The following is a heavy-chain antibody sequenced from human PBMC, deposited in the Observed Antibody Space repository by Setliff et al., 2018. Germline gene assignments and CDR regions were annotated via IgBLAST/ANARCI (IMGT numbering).Heavy chain of an antibody. CDR1: GGSISSSSYY. CDR3: ARRETYYNFWSGYYDY. Sequence: PSETLSLTCTVSGGSISSSSYYWGWIRQPPGKGLEWIGSIYYSGSTYYNPSLKSRVTISVDTSKNQFSLKLSSVTAADTAVYYCARRETYYNFWSGYYDYWGQGMLVTVS. V-gene: IGHV4-39*07. CDR2: IYYSGST. J-gene: IGHJ4*02. D-gene: IGHD3-3*01.